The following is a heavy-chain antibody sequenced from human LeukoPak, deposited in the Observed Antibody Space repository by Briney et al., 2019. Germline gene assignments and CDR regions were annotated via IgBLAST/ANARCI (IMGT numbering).Heavy chain of an antibody. V-gene: IGHV1-18*01. Sequence: GASVKVSCKASGYTFTSYGINWVRQAPGQGLEWMGWISAYTGNTNYAQKLQGRVTMTTDTSTSTAYMELRSLRSDDTAVYYCARDILTGDYYYYGMDVWGQGTTVTVSS. CDR2: ISAYTGNT. CDR1: GYTFTSYG. J-gene: IGHJ6*02. D-gene: IGHD3-9*01. CDR3: ARDILTGDYYYYGMDV.